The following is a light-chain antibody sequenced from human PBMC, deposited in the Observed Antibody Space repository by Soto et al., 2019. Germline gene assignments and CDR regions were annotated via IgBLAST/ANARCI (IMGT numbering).Light chain of an antibody. CDR1: QSVSSY. CDR3: QRRSNWQWT. J-gene: IGKJ2*02. Sequence: EIVLTKSTATMSLPPGERATLSCRASQSVSSYLAWYQQNPGQPPGLLIYDATNSATGIPARFSDSGSGTDFTLAISSLEREDFAVYCCQRRSNWQWTFGQGPKLEIK. CDR2: DAT. V-gene: IGKV3-11*01.